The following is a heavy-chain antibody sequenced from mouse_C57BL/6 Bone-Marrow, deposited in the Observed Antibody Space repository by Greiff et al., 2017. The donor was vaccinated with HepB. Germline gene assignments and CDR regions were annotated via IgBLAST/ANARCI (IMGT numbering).Heavy chain of an antibody. CDR3: ASREGQATAMDY. V-gene: IGHV1-55*01. CDR2: IYPGSGST. Sequence: QVQLQQPGAELVKPGASVKMSCKASGYTFTSYWITWVKQRPGQGLEWIGDIYPGSGSTNYNEKFKSKATLTVDTSSSTAYMQLSSLTSEDSAVYYCASREGQATAMDYWGQGTSGTVSS. CDR1: GYTFTSYW. D-gene: IGHD3-2*02. J-gene: IGHJ4*01.